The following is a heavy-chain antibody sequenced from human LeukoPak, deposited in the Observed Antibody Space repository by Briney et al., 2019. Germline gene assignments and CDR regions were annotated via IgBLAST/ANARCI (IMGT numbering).Heavy chain of an antibody. J-gene: IGHJ4*02. V-gene: IGHV3-74*01. CDR1: GFTFTNYW. CDR3: VGTIASRGSEY. CDR2: LPPDELGI. D-gene: IGHD6-6*01. Sequence: GGSLRLSCAASGFTFTNYWMHWDRQAPGMGLVWVSRLPPDELGIIYADSVKGRFTVSRGNAKNTVYLQMNNLRVDDTAMYYCVGTIASRGSEYWGQGALVTVSS.